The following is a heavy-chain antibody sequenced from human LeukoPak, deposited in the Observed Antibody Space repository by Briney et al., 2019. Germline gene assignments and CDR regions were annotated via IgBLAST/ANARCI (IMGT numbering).Heavy chain of an antibody. V-gene: IGHV4-39*02. CDR2: IYYSGST. Sequence: SETLSLTCTVSGGSISSSSYYWGWIRQPPGKGLEWIGSIYYSGSTYYNPSLKSRVTISVDTSKNQFSLKLSSVTAADTAVYYCAREWLVQGDYWGQGTLVTVSS. CDR1: GGSISSSSYY. J-gene: IGHJ4*02. CDR3: AREWLVQGDY. D-gene: IGHD6-19*01.